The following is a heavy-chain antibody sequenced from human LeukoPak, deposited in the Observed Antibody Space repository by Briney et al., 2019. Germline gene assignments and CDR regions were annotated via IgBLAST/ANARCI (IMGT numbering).Heavy chain of an antibody. CDR1: GFTFSSYS. D-gene: IGHD1-26*01. CDR3: PRDPRGSGAYYVSAFDI. CDR2: ISSSSGTM. J-gene: IGHJ3*02. Sequence: PGGSLKLSCAASGFTFSSYSMNWVRQAPGRRLEWLSYISSSSGTMYYADSVKGRFTISRDNAENSLYLQMNSLRAEDTAMYFCPRDPRGSGAYYVSAFDIWGQGTVVTVSS. V-gene: IGHV3-48*01.